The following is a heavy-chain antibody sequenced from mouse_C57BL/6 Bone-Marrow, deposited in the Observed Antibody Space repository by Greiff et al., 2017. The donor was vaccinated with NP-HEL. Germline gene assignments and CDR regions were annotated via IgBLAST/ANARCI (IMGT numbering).Heavy chain of an antibody. CDR2: IYPGDGDT. J-gene: IGHJ2*01. CDR3: ARRVTTVFDY. D-gene: IGHD1-1*01. V-gene: IGHV1-80*01. CDR1: GYAFSSYW. Sequence: QVQLKESGAELVKPGASVKISCKASGYAFSSYWMNWVKQRPGKGLEWIGQIYPGDGDTNYNGKFKGKATLTADKSSSTAYMQLSSLTSEDSAVYFCARRVTTVFDYWGQGTTLTVSS.